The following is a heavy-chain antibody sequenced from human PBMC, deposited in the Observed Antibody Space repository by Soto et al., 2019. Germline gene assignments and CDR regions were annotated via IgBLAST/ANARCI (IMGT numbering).Heavy chain of an antibody. Sequence: SETLSLICTVSGGSISSYYWSWIRQPQGKGLEWIATINYSGTTFYNPSLKSRVTLSVDTSKNQFSLKLTSVTAADTAVYYCARLNGYCISTNCHGYYGMDVWGQGTTVTVSS. J-gene: IGHJ6*02. CDR3: ARLNGYCISTNCHGYYGMDV. CDR2: INYSGTT. CDR1: GGSISSYY. V-gene: IGHV4-59*04. D-gene: IGHD2-2*01.